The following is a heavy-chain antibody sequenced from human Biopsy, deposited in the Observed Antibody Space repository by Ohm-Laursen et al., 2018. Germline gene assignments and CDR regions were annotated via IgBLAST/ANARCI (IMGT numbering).Heavy chain of an antibody. CDR1: GGTFGSND. J-gene: IGHJ4*02. CDR3: ALQSVAQMKNFDY. D-gene: IGHD6-19*01. CDR2: IRPKSGDT. V-gene: IGHV1-2*02. Sequence: ASVKVSCKTSGGTFGSNDISWVRQAPGQGLEWMGWIRPKSGDTNYAHKFQGNITMTRDTSMSTAYMEMSRLRCDDTAVYYCALQSVAQMKNFDYWGQGTLVTVSS.